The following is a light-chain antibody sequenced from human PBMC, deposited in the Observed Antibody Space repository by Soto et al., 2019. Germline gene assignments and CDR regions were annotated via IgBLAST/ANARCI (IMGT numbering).Light chain of an antibody. CDR2: EVN. CDR1: SSDIGGYNY. Sequence: QSALTQPASVSGSPGQSITISCTGTSSDIGGYNYVSWYQHHPGKAPKLMIYEVNNRPSGVSIRFSGSKSGNTASLTISGLQAEDEAEYYCFSYTSSTNRVFGGGTKLTVL. CDR3: FSYTSSTNRV. J-gene: IGLJ2*01. V-gene: IGLV2-14*01.